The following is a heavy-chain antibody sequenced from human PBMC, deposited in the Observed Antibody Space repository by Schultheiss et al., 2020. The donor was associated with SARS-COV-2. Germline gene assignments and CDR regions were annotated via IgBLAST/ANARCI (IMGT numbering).Heavy chain of an antibody. CDR2: ISWNSGSI. V-gene: IGHV3-48*01. CDR3: ARDRFGDIVVVPAAKDI. Sequence: GGSLRLSCAASGFTFSSYSMNWVRQAPGKGLEWVSGISWNSGSIGYADSVKGRFTISRDNSKNTLYLQMNSLRAEDTAVYYCARDRFGDIVVVPAAKDIWGQGTMVTVSS. D-gene: IGHD2-2*01. CDR1: GFTFSSYS. J-gene: IGHJ3*02.